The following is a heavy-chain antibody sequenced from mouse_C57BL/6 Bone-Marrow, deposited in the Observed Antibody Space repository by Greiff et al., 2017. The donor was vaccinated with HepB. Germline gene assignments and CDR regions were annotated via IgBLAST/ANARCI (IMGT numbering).Heavy chain of an antibody. CDR2: INPGSGGT. CDR1: GYAFTNYL. J-gene: IGHJ2*01. V-gene: IGHV1-54*01. Sequence: QVQLKQSGAELVRPGTSVKVSCKASGYAFTNYLIEWVKQRPGQGLEWIGVINPGSGGTNYNEKFKGKATLTADKSSSTAYMQLSSLTSEDSAVYFCASGPLYYGSSVDYWGQGTTLTVSS. D-gene: IGHD1-1*01. CDR3: ASGPLYYGSSVDY.